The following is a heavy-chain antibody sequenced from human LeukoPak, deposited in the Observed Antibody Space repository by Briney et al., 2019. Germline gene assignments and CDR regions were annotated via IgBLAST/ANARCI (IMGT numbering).Heavy chain of an antibody. V-gene: IGHV4-39*01. D-gene: IGHD3-10*01. CDR3: ARHRYYYGSGRRWFDP. CDR2: MYYSGST. J-gene: IGHJ5*02. CDR1: GGSISSNSYY. Sequence: SETLSLTCTVSGGSISSNSYYWGWIRQPPGKGLEWIGSMYYSGSTSYNPSLKSRVTISVDTSKNQFSLKLSSVTAADTAVYHCARHRYYYGSGRRWFDPWGQGTLVTVSS.